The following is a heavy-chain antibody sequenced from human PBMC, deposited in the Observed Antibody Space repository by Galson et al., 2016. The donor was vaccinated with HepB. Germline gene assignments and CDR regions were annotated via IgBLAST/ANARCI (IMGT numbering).Heavy chain of an antibody. CDR1: GYTFTNYG. CDR2: ISAYNGNI. D-gene: IGHD3-22*01. J-gene: IGHJ5*02. V-gene: IGHV1-18*01. Sequence: SVKVSCKASGYTFTNYGITWVRQAPGQGLEWMGWISAYNGNINYAQNFQGRVTMTTDTLTNTAYMELRSLRSDDTAVYYCARAPQYYDIVNALNWFDPWGQGTLVTVSS. CDR3: ARAPQYYDIVNALNWFDP.